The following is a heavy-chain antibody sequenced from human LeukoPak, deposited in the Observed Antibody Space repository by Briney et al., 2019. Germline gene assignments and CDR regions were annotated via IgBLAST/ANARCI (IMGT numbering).Heavy chain of an antibody. CDR2: FDPEDGET. J-gene: IGHJ4*02. Sequence: GASVKVSCKVSGYTLTELSMHWVRQAPGKGLEWMGGFDPEDGETIYAQKFQGRVTMTEDTSTDTAYMELSSLRSEDTAVYYCASGATATYYFDYWGQGTLVTVSS. CDR1: GYTLTELS. V-gene: IGHV1-24*01. CDR3: ASGATATYYFDY.